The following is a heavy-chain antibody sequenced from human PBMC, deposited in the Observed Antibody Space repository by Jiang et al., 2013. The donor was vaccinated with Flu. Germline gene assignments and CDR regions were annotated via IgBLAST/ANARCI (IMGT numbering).Heavy chain of an antibody. CDR3: AKQADCSTTGRPLIGWFDP. CDR1: GGSISSSGYY. CDR2: IYYRGTT. Sequence: GLLKPSETLSLTCTVSGGSISSSGYYWGWIRQPPGKGLEWIGNIYYRGTTYYNPSLKSRVTISVDTSKNHFSLKLSSVTAADTAVYYCAKQADCSTTGRPLIGWFDPWGQGTLVTVSS. D-gene: IGHD2-2*01. V-gene: IGHV4-39*01. J-gene: IGHJ5*02.